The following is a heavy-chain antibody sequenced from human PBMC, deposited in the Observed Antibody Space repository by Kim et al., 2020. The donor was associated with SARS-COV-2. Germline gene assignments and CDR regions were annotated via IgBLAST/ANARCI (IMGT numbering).Heavy chain of an antibody. J-gene: IGHJ6*04. V-gene: IGHV3-21*01. Sequence: IYNADSVMGRCTMSRDNAKNSLSLKMSSVRAEDTAVYYCARDWGFYGMDIWGKVTTVTVSP. CDR2: I. CDR3: ARDWGFYGMDI. D-gene: IGHD3-16*01.